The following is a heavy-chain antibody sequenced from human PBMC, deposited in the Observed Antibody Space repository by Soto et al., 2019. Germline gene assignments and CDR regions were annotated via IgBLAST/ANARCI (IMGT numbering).Heavy chain of an antibody. CDR3: ARDLGSGYDPGDY. CDR1: GDIFSGYS. CDR2: IIPIFGTT. J-gene: IGHJ4*02. Sequence: QVQLVQSGAEVKRPGSSVKVSCKTSGDIFSGYSISWVRQAPGQGLEWMGGIIPIFGTTVYAQRFHGRVTLTSDQXTTTVYMDLYSLKSEDTAVYYCARDLGSGYDPGDYWGQGTLVTVSS. D-gene: IGHD5-12*01. V-gene: IGHV1-69*05.